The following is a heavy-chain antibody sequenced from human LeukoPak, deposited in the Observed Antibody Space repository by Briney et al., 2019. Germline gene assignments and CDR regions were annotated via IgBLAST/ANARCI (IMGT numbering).Heavy chain of an antibody. CDR2: TRDKADSYTT. J-gene: IGHJ4*02. D-gene: IGHD2-2*01. CDR3: ARSVVVVPAAYDY. Sequence: PGGSLRLSCAASGFTFSDHYIDWVRQAPGKGLEWVGRTRDKADSYTTEYAASVKGRFTISRDDSQNSLFLQMNSLITEDTAVYYCARSVVVVPAAYDYWGQGTLVTVSS. CDR1: GFTFSDHY. V-gene: IGHV3-72*01.